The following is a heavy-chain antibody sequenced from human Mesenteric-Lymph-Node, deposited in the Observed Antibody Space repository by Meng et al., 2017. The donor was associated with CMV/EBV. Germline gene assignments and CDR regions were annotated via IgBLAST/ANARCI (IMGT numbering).Heavy chain of an antibody. V-gene: IGHV1-8*01. D-gene: IGHD3-3*01. CDR3: ARVGLRFLEWPPAPYYYYGMDV. Sequence: ASVKVSCKASGYTFTSYDINWVRQATGQGLEWMGWMNPNSGNTGYAQKFQGRVTMTTDTSTSTAYMELRSLRSDDTAVYYCARVGLRFLEWPPAPYYYYGMDVWGQGTTVTVSS. CDR1: GYTFTSYD. J-gene: IGHJ6*02. CDR2: MNPNSGNT.